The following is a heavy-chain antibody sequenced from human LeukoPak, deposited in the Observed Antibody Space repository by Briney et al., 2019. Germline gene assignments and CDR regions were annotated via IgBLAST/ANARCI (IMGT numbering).Heavy chain of an antibody. J-gene: IGHJ4*02. CDR2: IWYDVSNK. CDR1: GFTFSSYG. Sequence: PGRSLRLSCAASGFTFSSYGMHWVRQAPGKGLEWVAVIWYDVSNKYYADSVKGRFTISRDNSKNTLYLQMNSLRAEDTAVYYCAKDWQGNYYDSSGYYPIFDYWGQGTLVTVSS. V-gene: IGHV3-33*06. CDR3: AKDWQGNYYDSSGYYPIFDY. D-gene: IGHD3-22*01.